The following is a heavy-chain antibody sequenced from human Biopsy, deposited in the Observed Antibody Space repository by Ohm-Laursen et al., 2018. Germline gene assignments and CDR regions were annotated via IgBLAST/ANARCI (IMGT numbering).Heavy chain of an antibody. Sequence: GTLSLTCTVSGGSISSYYWSWIRQPPGKGLEWIGYIFYTGSTNYNPSLKSRVTISVDTSMNHLSLRLTFVTAADTAVYYCARHAPSYSGSYWRYFDLWGRGTLVTVSS. CDR3: ARHAPSYSGSYWRYFDL. V-gene: IGHV4-59*08. CDR2: IFYTGST. D-gene: IGHD1-26*01. CDR1: GGSISSYY. J-gene: IGHJ2*01.